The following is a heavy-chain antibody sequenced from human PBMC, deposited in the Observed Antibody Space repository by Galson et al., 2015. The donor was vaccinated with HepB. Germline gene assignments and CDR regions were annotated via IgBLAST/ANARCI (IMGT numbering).Heavy chain of an antibody. CDR2: VSQDGNTK. J-gene: IGHJ4*02. D-gene: IGHD3-22*01. V-gene: IGHV3-30*18. CDR1: GFTFTRYG. CDR3: AKDVSFTTAIDY. Sequence: SLRLSCAASGFTFTRYGMHWVRQAPGKGLEWVAVVSQDGNTKYYVDSVKGRFTISRDNSKNTLDLQMNTLRAEDTAIYYCAKDVSFTTAIDYWGQGILVTVSS.